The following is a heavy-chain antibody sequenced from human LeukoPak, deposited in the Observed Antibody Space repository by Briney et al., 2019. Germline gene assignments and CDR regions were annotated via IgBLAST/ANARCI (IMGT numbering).Heavy chain of an antibody. J-gene: IGHJ4*02. D-gene: IGHD6-19*01. CDR2: ISASGGST. V-gene: IGHV3-23*01. CDR3: AIPRAGYSSGWAIDY. CDR1: GFTFSSSA. Sequence: GGSLRLSCAASGFTFSSSAMSWVRQVPGKGLEWVSGISASGGSTSYADSVRGRFTISRDNSKNTLYLQMNSLRAEDTAVYYCAIPRAGYSSGWAIDYWGQGTLVTVSS.